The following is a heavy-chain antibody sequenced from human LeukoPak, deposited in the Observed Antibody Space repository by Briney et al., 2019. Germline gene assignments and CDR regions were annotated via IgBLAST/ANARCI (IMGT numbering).Heavy chain of an antibody. J-gene: IGHJ6*02. CDR3: ARDRTKGRDGYNYDYYYYGMDV. Sequence: GASVRVSCKASGYTFTGYYMHWVRQAPGQGREWMGWINPNSGGTNYAQKFQGRVTMTRDTSISTAYMELSRLRSDDTAVYYCARDRTKGRDGYNYDYYYYGMDVWGQGTTVTVSS. CDR1: GYTFTGYY. CDR2: INPNSGGT. D-gene: IGHD5-12*01. V-gene: IGHV1-2*02.